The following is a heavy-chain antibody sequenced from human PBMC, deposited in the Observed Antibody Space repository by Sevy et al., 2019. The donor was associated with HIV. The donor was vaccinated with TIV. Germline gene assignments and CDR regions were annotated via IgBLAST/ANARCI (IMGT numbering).Heavy chain of an antibody. Sequence: SETLSLTCTVSGGSISSSSYYWGWIRQPPGKGLEWIGSIYYSGSTYYNPSLKGRVTISVDTSKNQFSLKLSSVTAADTAVYYCARHMRVGYSGSSSRGIDYWGQGTLVTVSS. V-gene: IGHV4-39*01. CDR2: IYYSGST. J-gene: IGHJ4*02. CDR3: ARHMRVGYSGSSSRGIDY. CDR1: GGSISSSSYY. D-gene: IGHD1-26*01.